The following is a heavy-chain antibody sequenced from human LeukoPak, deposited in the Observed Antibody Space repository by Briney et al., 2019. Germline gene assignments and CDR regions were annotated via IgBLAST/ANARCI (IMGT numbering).Heavy chain of an antibody. V-gene: IGHV1-8*01. J-gene: IGHJ5*02. D-gene: IGHD6-19*01. CDR2: MNPNSGNT. CDR3: ARRRSGYSSGWYRRKGWFDP. CDR1: GYTFTSYG. Sequence: ASVKVSCKASGYTFTSYGINWVRQATGQGLEWMGWMNPNSGNTGYAQKFQGRVTMTRNTSISTAYMELSSLRSEDTAVYYCARRRSGYSSGWYRRKGWFDPWGQGTLVTVSS.